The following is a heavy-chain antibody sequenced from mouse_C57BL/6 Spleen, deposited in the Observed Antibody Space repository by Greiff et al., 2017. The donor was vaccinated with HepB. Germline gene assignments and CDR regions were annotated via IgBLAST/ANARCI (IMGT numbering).Heavy chain of an antibody. D-gene: IGHD1-3*01. CDR3: ARHKKFPDY. CDR1: GFTFSSYG. CDR2: ISSGGSYT. Sequence: DVMLVESGGDLVKPGGSLKLSCAASGFTFSSYGMSWVRQTPDKRLEWVATISSGGSYTYYPDSVKGRFTISRDNAKNTLYLQMSSLKSEDTAMYYCARHKKFPDYWGQGTTLTVSS. J-gene: IGHJ2*01. V-gene: IGHV5-6*02.